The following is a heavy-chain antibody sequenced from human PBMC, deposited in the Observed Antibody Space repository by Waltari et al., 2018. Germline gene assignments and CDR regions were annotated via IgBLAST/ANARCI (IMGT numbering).Heavy chain of an antibody. V-gene: IGHV3-48*04. CDR2: ISSSRSTI. CDR1: GFTFSSYS. J-gene: IGHJ4*02. CDR3: AREVGYYDILTGYRLFDY. Sequence: EVQLVESGGGLVQPGGSLRLSCAASGFTFSSYSMNWVRQAPGKGLEWVSYISSSRSTIYYADSVKGRFTISRDNAKNSLYLQMNSLRAEDTAVYYCAREVGYYDILTGYRLFDYWGQGTLVTVSS. D-gene: IGHD3-9*01.